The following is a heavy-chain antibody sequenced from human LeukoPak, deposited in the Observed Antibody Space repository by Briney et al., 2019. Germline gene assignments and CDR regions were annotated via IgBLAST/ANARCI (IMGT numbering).Heavy chain of an antibody. CDR3: ARRTDYCSGGSCYRNWFDP. Sequence: HAGGSLRLSCAASGFTFSTCAMSWARQAPGTGLEWVSAISGSGGSTYYADSVKGRFTISRDNAKNTLYLQMNSLRAEDTAVYYCARRTDYCSGGSCYRNWFDPWGQGTLVTVSS. D-gene: IGHD2-15*01. CDR2: ISGSGGST. J-gene: IGHJ5*02. V-gene: IGHV3-23*01. CDR1: GFTFSTCA.